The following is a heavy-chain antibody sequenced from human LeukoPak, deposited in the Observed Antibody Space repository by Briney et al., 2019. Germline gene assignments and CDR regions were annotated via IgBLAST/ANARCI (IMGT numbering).Heavy chain of an antibody. J-gene: IGHJ4*02. V-gene: IGHV4-4*07. CDR2: IYTSGST. D-gene: IGHD3-10*01. Sequence: PSETLSLTCTVSGGSIGSYYWTWIRQPAGKGLEWIGHIYTSGSTTYNPSLKSRVTISVDKSKKQFSLKLSSVTAADTAIYYCARSVIGSSVFPFDYWGQGTLVTLSS. CDR3: ARSVIGSSVFPFDY. CDR1: GGSIGSYY.